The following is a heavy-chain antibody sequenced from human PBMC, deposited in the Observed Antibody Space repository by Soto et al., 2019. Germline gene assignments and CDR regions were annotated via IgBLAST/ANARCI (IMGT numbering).Heavy chain of an antibody. CDR2: INHSGST. D-gene: IGHD2-8*02. J-gene: IGHJ4*02. CDR3: ARDKITGLFDY. Sequence: PSATLSLTCAVYGGSFSGYSWTWIRQPPGTGLEWIGEINHSGSTNYNPSLKSRVTISVDTSKNQFSLKLTSVTAADTAVYYRARDKITGLFDYWGQGTLVTVSS. CDR1: GGSFSGYS. V-gene: IGHV4-34*01.